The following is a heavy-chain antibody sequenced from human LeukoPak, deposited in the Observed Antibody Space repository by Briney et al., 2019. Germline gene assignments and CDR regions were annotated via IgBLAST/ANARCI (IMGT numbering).Heavy chain of an antibody. CDR2: IIPIFGIT. Sequence: ASVKVSCKASGGTFSSFAFSWVRQAPGQGLEWMGGIIPIFGITNYAQNFQGRLTITTDESTSTAYMELSSLRSEDTAMYYCAREGSGTVLTVPWAFDIWGQGTMVTVSS. D-gene: IGHD4/OR15-4a*01. V-gene: IGHV1-69*05. CDR1: GGTFSSFA. CDR3: AREGSGTVLTVPWAFDI. J-gene: IGHJ3*02.